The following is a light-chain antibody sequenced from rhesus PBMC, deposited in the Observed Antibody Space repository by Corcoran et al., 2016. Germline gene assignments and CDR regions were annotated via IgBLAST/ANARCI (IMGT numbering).Light chain of an antibody. J-gene: IGKJ3*01. V-gene: IGKV1-74*01. CDR3: QHGYGILFT. CDR2: KAS. Sequence: DIQMTQSPSSLSASVGDRVTITCRASENVNNYLNWYQQKPGKAPKLLIYKASTLQSGVPSRLRGSGSGTDFTLTISSLQPEDFATYYCQHGYGILFTFGPGTKLDIK. CDR1: ENVNNY.